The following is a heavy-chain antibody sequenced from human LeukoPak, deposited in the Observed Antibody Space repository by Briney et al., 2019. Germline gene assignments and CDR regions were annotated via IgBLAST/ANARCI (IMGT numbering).Heavy chain of an antibody. Sequence: GGSLTLSCAASGFTVSSNYMSWVRQAPGKGLEWVSVIYSGGSTYYADSVKGRFTISRDNSKNTLYLQMNSLRAEDMAVYYCARSRRIVGKFDYWGQGTLVTVSS. D-gene: IGHD3-22*01. CDR1: GFTVSSNY. J-gene: IGHJ4*02. CDR2: IYSGGST. CDR3: ARSRRIVGKFDY. V-gene: IGHV3-53*01.